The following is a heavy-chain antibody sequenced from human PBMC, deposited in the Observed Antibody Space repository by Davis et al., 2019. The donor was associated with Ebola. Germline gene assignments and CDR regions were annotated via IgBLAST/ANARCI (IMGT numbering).Heavy chain of an antibody. CDR3: TRAAFGSYYFDY. J-gene: IGHJ4*02. V-gene: IGHV3-13*01. D-gene: IGHD3-3*01. CDR2: IGTAGDT. CDR1: GFTFSSYD. Sequence: GESLKISCAASGFTFSSYDMHWVRQATGKRLEWASAIGTAGDTYYPGSVKGRFTISRANAKSSLYLQMNSLRAEDTAVYYCTRAAFGSYYFDYWGQGTLVTVSS.